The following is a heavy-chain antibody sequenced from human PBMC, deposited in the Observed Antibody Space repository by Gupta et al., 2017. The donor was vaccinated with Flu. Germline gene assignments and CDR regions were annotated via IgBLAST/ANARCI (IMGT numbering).Heavy chain of an antibody. J-gene: IGHJ4*02. V-gene: IGHV3-48*01. CDR2: ISTSSSTI. CDR1: GVTLSRYS. D-gene: IGHD6-19*01. Sequence: EVQLVESGGGLVQHGGSLRLSCAASGVTLSRYSMNWVRQAPGKGLGWVSYISTSSSTIYYADSVKGRFTISSDNAKNSLYLQMNSLRAEDTAVYYCARDGRSSGWYKDWGQGTLVTVSS. CDR3: ARDGRSSGWYKD.